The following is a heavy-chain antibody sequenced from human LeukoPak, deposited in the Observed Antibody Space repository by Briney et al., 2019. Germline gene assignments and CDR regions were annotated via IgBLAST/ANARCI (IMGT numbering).Heavy chain of an antibody. CDR1: GGSVSDFY. Sequence: PSETLSLTCSISGGSVSDFYWSWIRQSPGKGLEWIGYVYYGGSTTYSPSLKSRVSISRDTSRNHLSLKLTSVTAVDTAVYYCARNGGSRFFYYYMDIWGEGTTVSVSS. V-gene: IGHV4-59*02. CDR2: VYYGGST. J-gene: IGHJ6*03. CDR3: ARNGGSRFFYYYMDI. D-gene: IGHD3-16*01.